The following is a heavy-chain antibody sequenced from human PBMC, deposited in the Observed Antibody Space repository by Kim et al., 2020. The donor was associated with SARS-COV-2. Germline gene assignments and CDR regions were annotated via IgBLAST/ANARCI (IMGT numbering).Heavy chain of an antibody. V-gene: IGHV4-39*01. CDR1: GGSISSSSYY. D-gene: IGHD3-22*01. J-gene: IGHJ3*02. CDR3: ARHGNYYDSSGYYLDAFDI. CDR2: IYYSGST. Sequence: SETLSLTCTVSGGSISSSSYYWGWIRQPPGKGLEWIGSIYYSGSTYYNPSLKSRVTISVDTSKNQFSLKLSSVTAADTAVYYCARHGNYYDSSGYYLDAFDIWGQGTMVTVSS.